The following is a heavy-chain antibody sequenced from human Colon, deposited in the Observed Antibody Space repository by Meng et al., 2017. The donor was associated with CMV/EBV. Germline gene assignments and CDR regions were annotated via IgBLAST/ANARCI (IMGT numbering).Heavy chain of an antibody. V-gene: IGHV3-7*01. D-gene: IGHD2-21*01. CDR3: AREGDLVVVPGSTRSPGGNDY. J-gene: IGHJ4*02. Sequence: GGSLRLSCAVSGFTFSTYWMSWIRQAPGKGLEWVANIKEDGSETYYAESVKGRFSISRDNSKNSVSLEMTRLRAEDTAVYYCAREGDLVVVPGSTRSPGGNDYWGQGTLVTVSS. CDR2: IKEDGSET. CDR1: GFTFSTYW.